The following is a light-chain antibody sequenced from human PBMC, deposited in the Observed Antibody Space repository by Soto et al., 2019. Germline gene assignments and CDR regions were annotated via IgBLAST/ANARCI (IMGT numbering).Light chain of an antibody. CDR1: QSLSGSF. V-gene: IGKV3-20*01. CDR2: GAS. Sequence: DIVLTQSPGTLSLSPGERATLSCRASQSLSGSFLACYRLKPGQAPRLLIYGASSRATGIPDRFSGSGSGTDFTLTISRLEPEDFAVYYCQQYGSSLGVTFGGGTKVDIK. CDR3: QQYGSSLGVT. J-gene: IGKJ4*01.